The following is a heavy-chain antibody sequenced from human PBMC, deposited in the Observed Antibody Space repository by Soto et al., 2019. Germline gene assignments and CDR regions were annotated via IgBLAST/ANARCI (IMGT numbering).Heavy chain of an antibody. CDR1: GGSIISGDYY. J-gene: IGHJ4*02. V-gene: IGHV4-30-4*01. CDR2: IYYSGST. Sequence: PSETLSLTCTVSGGSIISGDYYWSWIRQPPGKGLEWIGYIYYSGSTYYNPSLKSRVTISVDTSKNQFSLKLSSVTAAGTAVYYCARAYSDYGGNFDYWGQGTLVTVSS. D-gene: IGHD4-17*01. CDR3: ARAYSDYGGNFDY.